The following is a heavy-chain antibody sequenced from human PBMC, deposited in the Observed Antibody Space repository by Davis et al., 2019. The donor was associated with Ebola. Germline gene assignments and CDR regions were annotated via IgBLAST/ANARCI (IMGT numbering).Heavy chain of an antibody. Sequence: PGGSLRLSCAASGFTSSRYAMSWVRQAPGKGLEWVSWINTGSGTTYYADPVEGRFTIPRDNAKQSLYLEMANLRAEDTAVYYCVRPVVNHYDVNHYPEVAFDLWGQGTMVTVSS. CDR1: GFTSSRYA. CDR3: VRPVVNHYDVNHYPEVAFDL. CDR2: INTGSGTT. V-gene: IGHV3-21*01. D-gene: IGHD2-21*01. J-gene: IGHJ3*01.